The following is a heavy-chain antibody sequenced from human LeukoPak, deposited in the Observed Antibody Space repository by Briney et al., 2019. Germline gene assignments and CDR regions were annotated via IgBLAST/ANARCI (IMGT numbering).Heavy chain of an antibody. CDR2: INPSGGST. Sequence: GASVKVSCKASGYTFTSYYMHWVRQAHGQGLEWMGIINPSGGSTSYAQKFQGRVTMTRDTSTSTVYMEVSSLRSEDTAVYYCAREFTRLALYFDYWGQGTLVTVSS. D-gene: IGHD6-19*01. J-gene: IGHJ4*02. CDR1: GYTFTSYY. CDR3: AREFTRLALYFDY. V-gene: IGHV1-46*01.